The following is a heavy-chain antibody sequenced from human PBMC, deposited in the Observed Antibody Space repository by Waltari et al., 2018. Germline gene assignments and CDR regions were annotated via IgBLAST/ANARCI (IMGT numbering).Heavy chain of an antibody. CDR1: GGSISSHY. CDR2: IYYSGRT. J-gene: IGHJ2*01. D-gene: IGHD5-12*01. Sequence: QVQLQESGPGLVKPSETLSLTCTVSGGSISSHYWSWIRQPPGKGLEWIGYIYYSGRTNYNPSRKSRVTISVDTSKNQFSLKLSSVTAADTAVYYCARDGEMATITGWYFDLWGRGTLVTVSS. V-gene: IGHV4-59*11. CDR3: ARDGEMATITGWYFDL.